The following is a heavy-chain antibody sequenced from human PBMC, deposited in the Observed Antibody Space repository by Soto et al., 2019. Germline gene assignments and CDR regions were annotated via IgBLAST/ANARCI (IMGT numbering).Heavy chain of an antibody. Sequence: QVQLVQSGAEVKRPGSSVRVSCKASGGTFKTYAITWVRQAPGRGLEWMGGIIPLFGSANYSQNFQGRGTITADESTNTAYMELTSLRSEDTAVYYCARETGTLYFYYYGMDVWGQGTTVTVSS. CDR2: IIPLFGSA. CDR3: ARETGTLYFYYYGMDV. V-gene: IGHV1-69*12. J-gene: IGHJ6*02. D-gene: IGHD1-1*01. CDR1: GGTFKTYA.